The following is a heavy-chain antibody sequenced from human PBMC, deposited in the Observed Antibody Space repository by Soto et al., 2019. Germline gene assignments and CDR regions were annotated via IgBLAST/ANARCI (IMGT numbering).Heavy chain of an antibody. J-gene: IGHJ5*02. CDR1: GFNFDAYA. CDR3: ARGRYYDSPQDL. D-gene: IGHD3-10*01. V-gene: IGHV3-23*01. CDR2: VTATAESA. Sequence: GGSLRLSCTPFGFNFDAYAMSWVRQAPGKGLERVSAVTATAESAYYTDSVRGRFIITRDNSDNMLYLQMSSLRVEDTAIYFCARGRYYDSPQDLWGRGTXVTVS.